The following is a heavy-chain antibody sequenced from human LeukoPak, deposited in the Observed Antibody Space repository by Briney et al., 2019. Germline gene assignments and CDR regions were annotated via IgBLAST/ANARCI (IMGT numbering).Heavy chain of an antibody. CDR3: ARDLSTFYSIDY. CDR1: GFTFRSYA. J-gene: IGHJ4*02. CDR2: ISYDGSVI. Sequence: GGSLRLSCAASGFTFRSYALHWVRQAPGKGLEWVTFISYDGSVIYYADSVKGRFTISRDNSKNTLYLQMSSLRAEDTALYYCARDLSTFYSIDYWGLGTLVTVSS. V-gene: IGHV3-30-3*01. D-gene: IGHD2-15*01.